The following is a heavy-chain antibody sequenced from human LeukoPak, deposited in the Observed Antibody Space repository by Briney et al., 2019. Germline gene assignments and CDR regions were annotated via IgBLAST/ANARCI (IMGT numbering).Heavy chain of an antibody. Sequence: GGSLRLSCAASGFTFTSYIMNWVRQAPGKGLEWVSSISSSSSYIYYADSVTGRFTISRDNAKNTLYLPMNSLRAKDTAVSCCARDLRYEKPRIPYYGMDVWGQGTTVTVSS. V-gene: IGHV3-21*01. D-gene: IGHD5-12*01. CDR2: ISSSSSYI. J-gene: IGHJ6*02. CDR1: GFTFTSYI. CDR3: ARDLRYEKPRIPYYGMDV.